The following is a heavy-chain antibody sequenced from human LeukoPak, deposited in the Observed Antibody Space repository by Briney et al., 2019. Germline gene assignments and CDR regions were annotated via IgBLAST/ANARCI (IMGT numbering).Heavy chain of an antibody. Sequence: SETLSLTCAVYGGSFSGYYWSWIRQPPGKGLEWIGEINHSGSTNYNPSLKSRVTTSVDTSKNQFSLKLSSVTAADTAVYYCARGNVIVLMVYAEYYFDYWGQGTLVTVSS. V-gene: IGHV4-34*01. CDR2: INHSGST. D-gene: IGHD2-8*01. CDR3: ARGNVIVLMVYAEYYFDY. J-gene: IGHJ4*02. CDR1: GGSFSGYY.